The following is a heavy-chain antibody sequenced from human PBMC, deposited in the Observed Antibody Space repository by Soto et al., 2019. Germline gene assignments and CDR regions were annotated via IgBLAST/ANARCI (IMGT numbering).Heavy chain of an antibody. CDR3: ARHGVRSPYDAFDI. V-gene: IGHV4-39*01. CDR2: IYYSGST. CDR1: GGSISSSSYY. Sequence: QLQLQESGPGLVKPSETLSLTCTVSGGSISSSSYYWGWIRQPPGKGLEWIGSIYYSGSTYYNPSLKSRVTISVDTSKNQFSLKLSSVTAADTAVYYCARHGVRSPYDAFDIWGQGTMVTVSS. D-gene: IGHD2-8*01. J-gene: IGHJ3*02.